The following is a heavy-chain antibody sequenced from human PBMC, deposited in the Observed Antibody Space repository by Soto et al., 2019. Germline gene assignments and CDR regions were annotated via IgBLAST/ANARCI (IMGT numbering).Heavy chain of an antibody. J-gene: IGHJ2*01. D-gene: IGHD2-8*01. V-gene: IGHV1-2*04. Sequence: QVQLVQSGAEVMKPGASVKVACKASGYTFIAYFIHWVRQAPGQGLEWMGWINPNTGATNYAQKFQDSVTMARDTSISTAYMELRRLRSADTAVYYCGRMELGYCTSGGCPPYWSFDLWGRGTLITVSS. CDR1: GYTFIAYF. CDR3: GRMELGYCTSGGCPPYWSFDL. CDR2: INPNTGAT.